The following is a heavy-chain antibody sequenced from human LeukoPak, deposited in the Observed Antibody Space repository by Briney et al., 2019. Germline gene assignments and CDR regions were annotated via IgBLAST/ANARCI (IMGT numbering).Heavy chain of an antibody. J-gene: IGHJ4*02. CDR1: GGTFSSYA. CDR2: IIPILGIA. Sequence: SVKVSCKASGGTFSSYATSWVRQAPGQGLEWMGGIIPILGIANYAQKFQGRVTITADKSTSTAYMELSSLRSEDTAVYYCARDPLHNYYDSSGYYPENYYFDYWGQGTLVTVSS. CDR3: ARDPLHNYYDSSGYYPENYYFDY. V-gene: IGHV1-69*10. D-gene: IGHD3-22*01.